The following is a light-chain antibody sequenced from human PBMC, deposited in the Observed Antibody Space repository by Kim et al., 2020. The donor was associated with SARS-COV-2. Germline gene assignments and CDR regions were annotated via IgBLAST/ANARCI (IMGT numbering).Light chain of an antibody. Sequence: STGERATLSCRASQSVSSNLAWYQQKPGQAPRLLIYGASTRATGIPARFSGSGSGTEFTLTISSLQSEDFAVYYCQQYTRWPLYSFGQGTKVDIK. CDR1: QSVSSN. V-gene: IGKV3-15*01. J-gene: IGKJ1*01. CDR2: GAS. CDR3: QQYTRWPLYS.